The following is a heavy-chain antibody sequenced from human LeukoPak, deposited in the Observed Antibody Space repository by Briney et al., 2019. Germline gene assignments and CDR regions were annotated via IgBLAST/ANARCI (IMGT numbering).Heavy chain of an antibody. CDR1: GFTFSSYD. J-gene: IGHJ4*02. CDR2: ISGSGGST. Sequence: GGSLRLSCAAYGFTFSSYDMSWDRQAPGKGLEWVSAISGSGGSTYYADSVKGRFTISRDNSKNTLYLQMNSLRAEDTAVYYCAKAYYGSGSYYDYWGQGTLVTVSS. CDR3: AKAYYGSGSYYDY. D-gene: IGHD3-10*01. V-gene: IGHV3-23*01.